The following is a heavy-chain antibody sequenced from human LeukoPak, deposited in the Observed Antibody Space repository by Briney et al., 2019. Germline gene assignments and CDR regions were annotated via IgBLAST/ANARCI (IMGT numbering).Heavy chain of an antibody. CDR2: INHSGTT. V-gene: IGHV4-34*01. Sequence: PSETLSLTCAVYGGSFSGYYWSWIRQPPGKGLEWIGEINHSGTTNYNPSLKSRVTISVDTSKNQFSLKLSSVTAADTAVYYCSRERVLRYWGQGTLVTVSS. J-gene: IGHJ4*02. CDR1: GGSFSGYY. CDR3: SRERVLRY.